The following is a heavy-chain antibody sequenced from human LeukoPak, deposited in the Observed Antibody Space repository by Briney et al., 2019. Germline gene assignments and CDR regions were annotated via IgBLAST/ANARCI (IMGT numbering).Heavy chain of an antibody. CDR2: INPNSGGA. J-gene: IGHJ4*02. CDR1: GYTFTGYY. D-gene: IGHD2-2*01. Sequence: ASVKVSCKASGYTFTGYYMHWVRQAPGQGLEWMGWINPNSGGANYAQKFQGRVTMTRDTSISTAYKELSRLRSDDTAVYYCARPYCSSTSCYYVYWGQGTLVTVSS. V-gene: IGHV1-2*02. CDR3: ARPYCSSTSCYYVY.